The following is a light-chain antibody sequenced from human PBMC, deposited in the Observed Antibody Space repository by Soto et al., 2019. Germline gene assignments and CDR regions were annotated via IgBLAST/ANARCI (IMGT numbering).Light chain of an antibody. Sequence: QPELTQPASVSGSPGQSITISCTRASSDVGGFDHVSWYQQHPGKVPRLLIYDVSSRPSGVSDRFSGSKSGNTASLTISGLQAEDEADYYCNSFTTTNTYVFGTGTKVTVL. V-gene: IGLV2-14*03. CDR3: NSFTTTNTYV. CDR1: SSDVGGFDH. J-gene: IGLJ1*01. CDR2: DVS.